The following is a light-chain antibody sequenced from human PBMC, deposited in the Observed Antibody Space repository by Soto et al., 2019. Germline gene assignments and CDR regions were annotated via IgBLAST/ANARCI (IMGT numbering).Light chain of an antibody. CDR3: QQDNSYSGT. V-gene: IGKV1-5*01. CDR2: DAS. Sequence: TGAITCRASQSISSWLAWYQQKPGKVPKLLIYDASSLESGVPSRFSGSGSGTEFTLTITSLQPEDFATYYCQQDNSYSGTFGQGTKVDIK. J-gene: IGKJ1*01. CDR1: QSISSW.